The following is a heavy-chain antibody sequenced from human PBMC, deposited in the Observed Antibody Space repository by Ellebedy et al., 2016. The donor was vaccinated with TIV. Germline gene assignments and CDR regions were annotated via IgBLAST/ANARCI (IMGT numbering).Heavy chain of an antibody. J-gene: IGHJ4*02. CDR1: GFTFSNYW. CDR3: ARDQWLGRAYYFDS. Sequence: GESLKISCEASGFTFSNYWMSWVRQAPGTGLEWVANIKQDGSEKYYVDSVKGRFSIFRDNAKNSLYLQMNSLRAEDTAVYYCARDQWLGRAYYFDSWGQGTLVTVSS. V-gene: IGHV3-7*01. CDR2: IKQDGSEK. D-gene: IGHD6-19*01.